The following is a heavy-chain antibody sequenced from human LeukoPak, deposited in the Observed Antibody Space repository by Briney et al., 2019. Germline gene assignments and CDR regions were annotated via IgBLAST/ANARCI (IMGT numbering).Heavy chain of an antibody. CDR1: GFTFSSYA. D-gene: IGHD3-3*01. J-gene: IGHJ4*02. CDR3: AKVLHDFWSGYYFDY. V-gene: IGHV3-23*01. CDR2: ISGSGGST. Sequence: GGSLRLSCAASGFTFSSYAMSWVRQAPGKGLEWVSAISGSGGSTYYADSVKGRFTISRDNSKNTLYLQMNSLRAEDTAVYYCAKVLHDFWSGYYFDYWGQGTLVTVSS.